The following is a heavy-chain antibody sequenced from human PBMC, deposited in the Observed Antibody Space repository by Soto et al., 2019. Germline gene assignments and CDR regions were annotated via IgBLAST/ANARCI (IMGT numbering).Heavy chain of an antibody. D-gene: IGHD2-8*01. CDR2: LSGGGSYT. CDR1: GFTFSSYA. V-gene: IGHV3-23*01. Sequence: EVQLLESGGDLVQPGGSLRLSCAASGFTFSSYAMSWVRQAPGKGLEWVSALSGGGSYTYYADSVKGRFTISRDNSKNTLYLQMNSLRAEDTAVYYCAKDGVTDYYYMDVWGKGTTVTVSS. CDR3: AKDGVTDYYYMDV. J-gene: IGHJ6*03.